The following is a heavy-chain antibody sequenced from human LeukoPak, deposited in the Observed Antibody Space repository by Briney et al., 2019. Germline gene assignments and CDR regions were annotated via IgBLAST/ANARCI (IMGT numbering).Heavy chain of an antibody. V-gene: IGHV3-23*01. CDR3: ARDSSSGWTFDY. D-gene: IGHD6-19*01. CDR1: GFTFRRYD. CDR2: ISGSGGNT. J-gene: IGHJ4*02. Sequence: GGSLRLSCAASGFTFRRYDMSWVRQAPGKGLEWVSAISGSGGNTYYADSVKGRFTISRDNSKNTLYLQMNSLRAEDTAVYYCARDSSSGWTFDYWGQGTLVTVSS.